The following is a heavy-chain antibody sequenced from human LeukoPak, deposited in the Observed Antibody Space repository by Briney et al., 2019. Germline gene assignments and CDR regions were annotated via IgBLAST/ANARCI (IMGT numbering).Heavy chain of an antibody. CDR3: ARDRLAAAGTGG. V-gene: IGHV1-2*02. J-gene: IGHJ4*02. CDR1: GYTFTDSY. CDR2: INPDSGGT. D-gene: IGHD6-13*01. Sequence: GASVKVSCKASGYTFTDSYIHWVRQAPGQGLEWMGWINPDSGGTKYAQKFQGRVTMTRDTSISTAYMVLSTLRSDDTAVYYCARDRLAAAGTGGWGQGTLVIVSS.